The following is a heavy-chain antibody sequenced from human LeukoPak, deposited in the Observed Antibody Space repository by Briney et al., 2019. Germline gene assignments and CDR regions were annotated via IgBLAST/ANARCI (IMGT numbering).Heavy chain of an antibody. V-gene: IGHV4-59*08. J-gene: IGHJ4*02. CDR2: IYYSNT. D-gene: IGHD4-17*01. Sequence: PSETLSLTCTVSGGSISSYCWSWIRQPPGKGLESIGYIYYSNTNYNPSLKSRVTISVDTSKNQFSLKLSSVTAADTAVYYCARLKYGDYGLYYFDYWGQGTLVTVSS. CDR1: GGSISSYC. CDR3: ARLKYGDYGLYYFDY.